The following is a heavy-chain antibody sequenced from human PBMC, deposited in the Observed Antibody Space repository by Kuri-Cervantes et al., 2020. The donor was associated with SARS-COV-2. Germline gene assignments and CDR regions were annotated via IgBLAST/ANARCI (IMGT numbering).Heavy chain of an antibody. CDR3: ARVRLGELSLLFDY. D-gene: IGHD3-16*02. J-gene: IGHJ4*02. CDR2: IKQDGSEK. Sequence: GGSLRLSCAASGFTFSIYWMHWVRQAPGKGLEWVANIKQDGSEKYYVDSVKGRFTISRDNAKNSLYLQMNSLRAENTAVYYCARVRLGELSLLFDYWGQGTLVTVSS. CDR1: GFTFSIYW. V-gene: IGHV3-7*01.